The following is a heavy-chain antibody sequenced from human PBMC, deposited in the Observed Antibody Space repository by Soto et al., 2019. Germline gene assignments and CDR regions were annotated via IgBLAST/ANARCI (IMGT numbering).Heavy chain of an antibody. J-gene: IGHJ3*02. CDR3: ARNGVGFGFDI. Sequence: QVQQQQWGARLLKPSETLSLTCAEYGRSMSGYNWSWLRRSPVRGLEWIGEIGPTGDTNYGPSFMSRVTVSVDTSKYELSLRLTQVTAADPAPYLCARNGVGFGFDIWGLGTMVSVSS. CDR1: GRSMSGYN. D-gene: IGHD3-10*01. V-gene: IGHV4-34*02. CDR2: IGPTGDT.